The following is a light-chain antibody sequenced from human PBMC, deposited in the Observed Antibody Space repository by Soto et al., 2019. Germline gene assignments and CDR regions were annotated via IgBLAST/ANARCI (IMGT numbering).Light chain of an antibody. V-gene: IGKV3-15*01. CDR3: QQRSNWPLT. Sequence: EIVMTQSPATLSVSPGERTTLSCRASQSVSINLAWYQQKPGQAPRLLMYDASTRATGIPARFSGSGSGTEFTLTISSLQSEDFAVYFCQQRSNWPLTFGGGTKVEI. CDR1: QSVSIN. J-gene: IGKJ4*01. CDR2: DAS.